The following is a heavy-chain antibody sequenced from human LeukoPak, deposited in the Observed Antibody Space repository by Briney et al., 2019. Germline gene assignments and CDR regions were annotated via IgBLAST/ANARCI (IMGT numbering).Heavy chain of an antibody. J-gene: IGHJ4*02. CDR3: ARLGGVMTDY. CDR1: GFTFSSYT. D-gene: IGHD3-16*01. Sequence: PEGSLRLSCAASGFTFSSYTMNWVRQAPGKGLEWVSSITSTSTYIYYADSVKGRFTISRDNAKNSLYLQMNSLRAEDTAVYYCARLGGVMTDYWGQGTLATVSS. CDR2: ITSTSTYI. V-gene: IGHV3-21*01.